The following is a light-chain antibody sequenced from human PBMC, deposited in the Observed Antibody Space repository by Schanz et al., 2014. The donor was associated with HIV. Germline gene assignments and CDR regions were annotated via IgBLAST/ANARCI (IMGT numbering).Light chain of an antibody. V-gene: IGLV4-69*01. Sequence: QLVLTQSPSASASLGASVKLTCTLSSGHSSYAIAWHQQQPEKGPRYLMILNSDGSHSKGDGIPDRFLGSSSGAERYLTISSLQSEDEADYYCQTWGTGIRVFGGGTKLTVL. CDR1: SGHSSYA. J-gene: IGLJ3*02. CDR3: QTWGTGIRV. CDR2: LNSDGSH.